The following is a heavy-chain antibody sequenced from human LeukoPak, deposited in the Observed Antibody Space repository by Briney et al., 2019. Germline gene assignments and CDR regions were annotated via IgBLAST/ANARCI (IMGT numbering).Heavy chain of an antibody. D-gene: IGHD2-2*01. CDR1: GYTFTSYD. J-gene: IGHJ4*02. Sequence: ASVKVSCKASGYTFTSYDINWVRQAAGQGLEWMGWMSPNTGNTGYAQKFQGRVTITRNTSISTAYMELSSLRSEDTAVYHCARIPPGGSSPPDYWGQGTLVTVSS. CDR2: MSPNTGNT. CDR3: ARIPPGGSSPPDY. V-gene: IGHV1-8*03.